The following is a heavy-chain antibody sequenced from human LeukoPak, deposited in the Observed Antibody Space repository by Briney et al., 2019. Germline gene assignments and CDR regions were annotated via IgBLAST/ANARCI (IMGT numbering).Heavy chain of an antibody. D-gene: IGHD3-3*01. CDR2: IWYDGSNK. CDR3: ARRFNDFRSGSQLEY. Sequence: GRSLRLSCAASGFTFSSYGMHWVRQAPGKGLEWVAVIWYDGSNKYYADSVEGRFTIPRDNSKSTVYLEINGLRSEDTAIYYCARRFNDFRSGSQLEYWGQGTLVTVSS. V-gene: IGHV3-33*01. CDR1: GFTFSSYG. J-gene: IGHJ4*02.